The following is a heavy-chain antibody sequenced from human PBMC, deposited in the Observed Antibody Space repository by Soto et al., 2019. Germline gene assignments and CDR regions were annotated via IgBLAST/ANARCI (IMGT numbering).Heavy chain of an antibody. CDR3: ARGTLGYSYLYYFDY. CDR1: GGSFSGYY. J-gene: IGHJ4*02. D-gene: IGHD5-18*01. Sequence: KPSETLSLTCAVYGGSFSGYYWSWIRQPPGKGLEWIGEINHSGSTNYNPSLKSRVTISVDTSKNQFSLKLSSVTAADTAVYYCARGTLGYSYLYYFDYWGQGTLVTVSS. V-gene: IGHV4-34*01. CDR2: INHSGST.